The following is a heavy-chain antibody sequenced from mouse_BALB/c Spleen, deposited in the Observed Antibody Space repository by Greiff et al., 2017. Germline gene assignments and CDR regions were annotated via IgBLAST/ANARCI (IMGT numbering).Heavy chain of an antibody. CDR1: GFSLTGYG. CDR2: IWGDGST. J-gene: IGHJ2*01. Sequence: VQLQQSGPGLVAPSQSLSITCTVSGFSLTGYGVNWVRQPPGKGLEWLGMIWGDGSTDYNSALKSRLSISKDNSKSQVFLKMNSLQTDDTARYYCAREGNYYGSSGFDYWGQGTTLTVSS. V-gene: IGHV2-6-7*01. CDR3: AREGNYYGSSGFDY. D-gene: IGHD1-1*01.